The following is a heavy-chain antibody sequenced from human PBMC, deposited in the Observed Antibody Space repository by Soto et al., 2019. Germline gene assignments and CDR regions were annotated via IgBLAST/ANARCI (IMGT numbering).Heavy chain of an antibody. V-gene: IGHV1-18*01. CDR2: INAGNGNT. Sequence: ASVKVSCKASGYTFTSYGISWVRQAPGQGLEWMGWINAGNGNTKYSQKFQGRVTITRDTSTSTAYMELSSLRSEDTAVYYCARDRTSGVVTAIPGYWGQGTLVTVSS. J-gene: IGHJ4*02. CDR1: GYTFTSYG. CDR3: ARDRTSGVVTAIPGY. D-gene: IGHD2-21*02.